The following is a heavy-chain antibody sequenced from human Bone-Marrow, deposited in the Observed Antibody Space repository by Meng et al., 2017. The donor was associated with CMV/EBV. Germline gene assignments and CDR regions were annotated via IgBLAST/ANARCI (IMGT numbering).Heavy chain of an antibody. CDR2: IYYSGST. V-gene: IGHV4-59*01. J-gene: IGHJ4*02. Sequence: SETLSLTCTVPGGSISSYYWSWIRQPPGKGLEWIGYIYYSGSTNYNPSLKSRVTISVDTSKNQFSLKLSSVTAADTAVYYCARGITGYYCDYWGQGTLVTVSS. CDR3: ARGITGYYCDY. D-gene: IGHD1-20*01. CDR1: GGSISSYY.